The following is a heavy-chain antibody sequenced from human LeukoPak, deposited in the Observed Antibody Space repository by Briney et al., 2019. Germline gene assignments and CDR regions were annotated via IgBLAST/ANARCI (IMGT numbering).Heavy chain of an antibody. CDR1: GGSISSGSYY. D-gene: IGHD5-18*01. Sequence: PSETLSLTCTVSGGSISSGSYYWSWIRQPAGKGLEWIGRIYTSGSTNYNPSLKSRVTISVDTSKNQFSLKLSSVTAADTAVYYCARVGYSYGSYYFDYWGQGTLVTVSS. V-gene: IGHV4-61*02. J-gene: IGHJ4*02. CDR3: ARVGYSYGSYYFDY. CDR2: IYTSGST.